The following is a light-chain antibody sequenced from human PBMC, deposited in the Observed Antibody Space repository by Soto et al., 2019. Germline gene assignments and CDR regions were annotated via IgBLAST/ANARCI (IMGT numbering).Light chain of an antibody. V-gene: IGKV1-33*01. CDR2: DAS. Sequence: DIQMTQSPSSLSASVGDRVTITFRASQTIMTYLNWYQLKPGRAPKLLIYDASNLEAGVPSRFRGSGSGTDFTFTISRLQPEDIATYYCQQYENLPTFGQGTRLEIK. CDR1: QTIMTY. CDR3: QQYENLPT. J-gene: IGKJ5*01.